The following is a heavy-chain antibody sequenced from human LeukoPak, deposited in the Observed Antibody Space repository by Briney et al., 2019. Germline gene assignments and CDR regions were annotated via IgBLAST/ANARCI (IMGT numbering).Heavy chain of an antibody. D-gene: IGHD2-21*02. V-gene: IGHV3-30-3*01. CDR3: ARQGDTGSWYFDY. Sequence: QPGRSLRLSCAASGFTFSYYAMHWVRQAPGKGLEWVAVISYDGSNKYYADSVKGRFTISRDNSKSTLYLQMDSLIAGDTAVYYCARQGDTGSWYFDYWGQRTLVTVSS. J-gene: IGHJ4*02. CDR1: GFTFSYYA. CDR2: ISYDGSNK.